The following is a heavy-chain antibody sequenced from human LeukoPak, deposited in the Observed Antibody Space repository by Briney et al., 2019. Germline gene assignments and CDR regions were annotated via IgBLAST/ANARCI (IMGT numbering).Heavy chain of an antibody. Sequence: GASVKVSCKASGGTFSSYAISWVRQAPGQGLEWMGIINPSGGSTSYAQKFQGRVTMTRDMSTSTVYMELSSLRSEDTAVYYCARDRSSGWLRGDYFDYWGQGTLVTVSS. D-gene: IGHD6-19*01. CDR1: GGTFSSYA. CDR2: INPSGGST. J-gene: IGHJ4*02. V-gene: IGHV1-46*01. CDR3: ARDRSSGWLRGDYFDY.